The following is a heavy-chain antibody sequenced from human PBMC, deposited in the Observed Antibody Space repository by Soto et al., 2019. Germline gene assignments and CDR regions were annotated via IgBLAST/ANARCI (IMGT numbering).Heavy chain of an antibody. J-gene: IGHJ4*02. CDR1: EKSFDNFA. CDR2: INVGDDKT. V-gene: IGHV1-3*01. D-gene: IGHD3-16*01. Sequence: QVQLVQSGAEVKKPGASVRLSCKVSEKSFDNFAVHWVRQTPGQRPEWMGRINVGDDKTKYSEKFQGRVIVSYDTSATTGYMELRAPSSEDTAVYYCARAKYDYIWGGYYPFDQWAQGAQVTVAS. CDR3: ARAKYDYIWGGYYPFDQ.